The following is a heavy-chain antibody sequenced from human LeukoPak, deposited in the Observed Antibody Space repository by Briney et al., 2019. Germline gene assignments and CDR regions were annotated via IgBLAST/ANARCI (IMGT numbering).Heavy chain of an antibody. J-gene: IGHJ4*02. Sequence: ASVKVSCKVSGYTLTELSMHWVRQAPGKGLEWMGGFDPEDGETIYAQKFQGRVTMTEDTSTDTAYMELSSLRFDDTAVYYCARRGQYYYDSSYYYYDDYWGQGTLVTVSS. CDR2: FDPEDGET. D-gene: IGHD3-22*01. CDR3: ARRGQYYYDSSYYYYDDY. V-gene: IGHV1-24*01. CDR1: GYTLTELS.